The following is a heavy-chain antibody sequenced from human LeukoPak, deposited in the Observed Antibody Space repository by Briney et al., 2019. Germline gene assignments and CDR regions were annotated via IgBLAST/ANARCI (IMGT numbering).Heavy chain of an antibody. CDR2: MNPSSGNT. J-gene: IGHJ4*02. Sequence: ASVKVSCKASGYTFTSYDINWVRQATGQGLEWMGWMNPSSGNTGYAQKFQGRVTMTRNTSISTAYMELSSLRSEDTAVYYCARGSDGVLWFGDQEVDYWGQGTLVTVSS. CDR3: ARGSDGVLWFGDQEVDY. CDR1: GYTFTSYD. V-gene: IGHV1-8*01. D-gene: IGHD3-10*01.